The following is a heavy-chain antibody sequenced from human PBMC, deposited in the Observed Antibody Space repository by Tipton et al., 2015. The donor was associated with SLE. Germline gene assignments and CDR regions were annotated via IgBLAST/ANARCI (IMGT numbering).Heavy chain of an antibody. CDR3: ARGIGAYYDYFYMDV. Sequence: TLSLTCTVSGGSISGYHWSWLRQPPGKGLEWIGYISYTETTKYNPSLESRVIISVDTSKNQFSLRLSSVTAADAAMYYCARGIGAYYDYFYMDVWDKGTTVTVSS. V-gene: IGHV4-59*08. CDR1: GGSISGYH. CDR2: ISYTETT. D-gene: IGHD2-21*01. J-gene: IGHJ6*03.